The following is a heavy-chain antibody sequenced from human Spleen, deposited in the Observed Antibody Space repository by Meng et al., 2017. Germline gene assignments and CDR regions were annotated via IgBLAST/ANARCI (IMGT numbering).Heavy chain of an antibody. CDR2: IGGSDGTT. V-gene: IGHV3-23*04. Sequence: VQLVESGGGLVQPGGSLRLSCAASGFTFSSYAMSWVRQAPGKRLEWVSAIGGSDGTTYYADSVKGRFTISRDNSKNTLYLQMNSLRAEDTAVYYCATSERTTLLFDYWGQGTLVTVSS. CDR3: ATSERTTLLFDY. D-gene: IGHD1-1*01. CDR1: GFTFSSYA. J-gene: IGHJ4*02.